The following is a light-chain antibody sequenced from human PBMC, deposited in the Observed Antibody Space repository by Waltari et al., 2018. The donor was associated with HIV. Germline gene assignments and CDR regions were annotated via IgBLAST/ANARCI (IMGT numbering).Light chain of an antibody. CDR2: DAS. CDR1: QRVSSSY. Sequence: EIVLTQSPATLSLSPGERATLSSGASQRVSSSYLAWYQQKPGLAPRLLIYDASTRATGIPDRFSGSGSGTDFSLTISRLEPEDFAVYYCQQYGSSTSYTFGQGTKLEIK. CDR3: QQYGSSTSYT. J-gene: IGKJ2*01. V-gene: IGKV3D-20*01.